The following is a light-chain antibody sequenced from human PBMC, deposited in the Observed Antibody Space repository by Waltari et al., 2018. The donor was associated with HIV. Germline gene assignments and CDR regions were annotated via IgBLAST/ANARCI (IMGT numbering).Light chain of an antibody. J-gene: IGLJ1*01. CDR3: AAWDDSLSGYV. Sequence: QSVLTQPPSASGTPGQRVTISCSGSSSNIGSNYVYWYQQLPGTAPKLHIYRNNRRPSGVPDRFSGSKSGTSAALAISGLRSEDEADYYCAAWDDSLSGYVFGTGTKVTVL. V-gene: IGLV1-47*01. CDR2: RNN. CDR1: SSNIGSNY.